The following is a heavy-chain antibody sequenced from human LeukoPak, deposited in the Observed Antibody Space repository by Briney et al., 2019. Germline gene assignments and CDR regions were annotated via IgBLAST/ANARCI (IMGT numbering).Heavy chain of an antibody. CDR3: ARYRNEALFAFDI. Sequence: KPSGTLSPTCTVSGDSISNYYWSWIRQPPGKGLEWIGYIYYSGNTDYNPSLKSRVTISVDTSKNQFSLRLNSVTAADTAVYYCARYRNEALFAFDIWGQGTMVTVSS. CDR1: GDSISNYY. J-gene: IGHJ3*02. D-gene: IGHD1-14*01. CDR2: IYYSGNT. V-gene: IGHV4-59*01.